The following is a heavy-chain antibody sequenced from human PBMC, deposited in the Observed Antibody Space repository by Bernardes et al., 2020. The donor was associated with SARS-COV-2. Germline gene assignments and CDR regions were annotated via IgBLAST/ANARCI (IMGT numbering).Heavy chain of an antibody. CDR1: GFPVSTSY. CDR3: AREGHFYFAD. V-gene: IGHV3-66*02. Sequence: GGSLRLSCEASGFPVSTSYMSWVRQTPGKGLEWVSGIQSGGNTNYAKSVKGRFTISRDNSKNTLYLQMDSLSVEDSAVYYCAREGHFYFADWGQGTLVPVSS. J-gene: IGHJ4*02. CDR2: IQSGGNT.